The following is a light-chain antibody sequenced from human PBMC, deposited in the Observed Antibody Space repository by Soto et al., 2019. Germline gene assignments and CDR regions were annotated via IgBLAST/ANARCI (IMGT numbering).Light chain of an antibody. CDR2: DVS. CDR3: SSYTSSSTLL. J-gene: IGLJ2*01. V-gene: IGLV2-14*01. Sequence: QSALTQPASVSVSPGQSITISCSGTSSDVGSYNYVSWYQQHPDRAPKLMIYDVSNRPSGVSNRFSGSKSGNTASLTISGLQAEDEADYYCSSYTSSSTLLFGGGTKLTVL. CDR1: SSDVGSYNY.